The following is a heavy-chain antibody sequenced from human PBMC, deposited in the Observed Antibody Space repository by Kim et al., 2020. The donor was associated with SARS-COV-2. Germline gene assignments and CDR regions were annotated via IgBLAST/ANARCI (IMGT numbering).Heavy chain of an antibody. V-gene: IGHV3-33*06. Sequence: GGSLRLSCAASGFTFSSYGMHWVRQAPGKGLEWVAVIWYDGSNKYYADSVKGRFTISRDNSKNTLYLQMNSLRAEDTAVYYCAKGVMVRGVINYGMTSGAKGPRSPSP. D-gene: IGHD3-10*01. J-gene: IGHJ6*02. CDR3: AKGVMVRGVINYGMTS. CDR2: IWYDGSNK. CDR1: GFTFSSYG.